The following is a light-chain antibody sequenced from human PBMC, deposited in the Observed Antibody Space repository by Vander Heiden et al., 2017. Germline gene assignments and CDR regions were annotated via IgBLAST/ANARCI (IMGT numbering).Light chain of an antibody. CDR3: QQFNSYPLT. Sequence: AIQLTQSPSSLSASVGDRVTITCRASQGISSALAWYQQKPGTAPKLLIYDASSLESGVSSRFSGSGSGTDFTLTISSLQPEDFATYYCQQFNSYPLTFGGGTKVEIK. CDR2: DAS. J-gene: IGKJ4*01. CDR1: QGISSA. V-gene: IGKV1-13*02.